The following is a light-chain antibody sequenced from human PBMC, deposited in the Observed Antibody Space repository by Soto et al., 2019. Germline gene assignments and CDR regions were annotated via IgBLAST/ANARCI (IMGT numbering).Light chain of an antibody. CDR2: GPS. J-gene: IGKJ4*01. CDR1: QSIFNNF. Sequence: EIVLTQSPGTLSLSPGERATLSCRATQSIFNNFLSWYQQKSGQPPKLLIFGPSGRAAGIPDRFSGSGSGTDFTLTISSLEPEDSAVYFCQQFGGSPPVTFGGGTTVEIK. V-gene: IGKV3-20*01. CDR3: QQFGGSPPVT.